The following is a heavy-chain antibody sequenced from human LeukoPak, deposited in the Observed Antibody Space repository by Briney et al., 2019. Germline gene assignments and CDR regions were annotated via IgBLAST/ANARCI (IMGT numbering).Heavy chain of an antibody. CDR2: IRYDGSNK. CDR1: GFTFSSYG. CDR3: AKVWGFGEPPNYYMDV. V-gene: IGHV3-30*02. Sequence: GGSLRLSCAASGFTFSSYGVHWVRQAPGKGLEWVAFIRYDGSNKYYADSVKGRFTISRDNSKNTLYLQMNSLRAEDTAVYYCAKVWGFGEPPNYYMDVWGKGTTVTISS. J-gene: IGHJ6*03. D-gene: IGHD3-10*01.